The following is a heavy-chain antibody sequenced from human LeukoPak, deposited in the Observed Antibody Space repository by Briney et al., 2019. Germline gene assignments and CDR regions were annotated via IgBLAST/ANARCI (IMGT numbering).Heavy chain of an antibody. CDR1: GYSFARYW. Sequence: GESLKISCKGSGYSFARYWIGWVRQMPGQGLEWMGIIYPGGSDTRYSPSFQGQVTISADKSISTAYLQWSSLKASDTAIYYCARPWKMSTITAFDVWGQGAMVTVSS. D-gene: IGHD5-24*01. CDR2: IYPGGSDT. V-gene: IGHV5-51*01. J-gene: IGHJ3*01. CDR3: ARPWKMSTITAFDV.